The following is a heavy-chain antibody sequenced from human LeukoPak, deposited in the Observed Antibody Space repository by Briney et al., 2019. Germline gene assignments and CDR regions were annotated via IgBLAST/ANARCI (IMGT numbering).Heavy chain of an antibody. V-gene: IGHV1-2*02. CDR1: GYTFTGYY. Sequence: GASVKVSCKASGYTFTGYYMHWVRQAPGQGLEWMGWINPNSGGTNYAQKFQGRVTMTRDTSTSTAYMELSRLRSDDTAVYYCARAHAPLGDYGFGYWGQGTLVTVSS. CDR3: ARAHAPLGDYGFGY. D-gene: IGHD4-17*01. J-gene: IGHJ4*02. CDR2: INPNSGGT.